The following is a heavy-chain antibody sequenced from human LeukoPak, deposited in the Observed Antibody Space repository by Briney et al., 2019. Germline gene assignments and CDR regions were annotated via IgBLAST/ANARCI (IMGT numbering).Heavy chain of an antibody. V-gene: IGHV1-69*06. D-gene: IGHD2-15*01. CDR2: IIPIFGTA. CDR3: ATAQYCSGGSCYSFHYYYYYMDV. J-gene: IGHJ6*03. Sequence: ASVKVSCKASGGTFSSYAISWVRQAPGQGLKWMGGIIPIFGTANYAQKFQGRVTITADKSTSTAYMELSSLRSEDTAVYYCATAQYCSGGSCYSFHYYYYYMDVWGKGTTVTVSS. CDR1: GGTFSSYA.